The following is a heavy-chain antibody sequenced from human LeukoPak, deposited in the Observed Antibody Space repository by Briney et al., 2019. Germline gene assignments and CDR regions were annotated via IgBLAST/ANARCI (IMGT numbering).Heavy chain of an antibody. J-gene: IGHJ4*02. Sequence: ASVKVSCKASGYTFTGYYMHWVRQAPGQGLEWMGWINPNSGGTNYAQKFQGRVTMTRDTSISTAYMELSRLRSDDTAVYYRARGGEGDILTGYYRPFDYWGQGTLVTVSS. D-gene: IGHD3-9*01. CDR1: GYTFTGYY. CDR3: ARGGEGDILTGYYRPFDY. V-gene: IGHV1-2*02. CDR2: INPNSGGT.